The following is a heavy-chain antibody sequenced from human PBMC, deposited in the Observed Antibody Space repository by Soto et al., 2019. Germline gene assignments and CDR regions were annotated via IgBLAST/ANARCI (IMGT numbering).Heavy chain of an antibody. V-gene: IGHV4-34*01. CDR1: CGSFIGYY. CDR3: ARALRITIFGVVITNWFDP. J-gene: IGHJ5*02. D-gene: IGHD3-3*01. CDR2: INHSGIT. Sequence: SETLSLTCAVYCGSFIGYYWIWIRQPPGKGLDCIGEINHSGITNYNPSLKSRVTISVDTSKDQFSLKLSSVTAADTPVYYCARALRITIFGVVITNWFDPWGQGTLVTVSS.